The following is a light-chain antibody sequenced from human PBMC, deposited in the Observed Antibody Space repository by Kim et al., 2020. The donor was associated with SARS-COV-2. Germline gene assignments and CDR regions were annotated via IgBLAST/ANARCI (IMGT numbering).Light chain of an antibody. Sequence: SMVDRATINFRAIQVIGNTLAWYQQKPGGVPNLLTTAAFALSLGVPSLFGGRGSVTYFTLTIGSLQPEDVSTSYCRQYNTEPRPFGGGTKVDIK. CDR3: RQYNTEPRP. CDR2: AAF. CDR1: QVIGNT. V-gene: IGKV1-27*01. J-gene: IGKJ4*01.